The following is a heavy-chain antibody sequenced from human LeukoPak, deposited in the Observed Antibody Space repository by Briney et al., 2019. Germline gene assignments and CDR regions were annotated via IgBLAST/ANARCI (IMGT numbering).Heavy chain of an antibody. Sequence: SPSETLSLTCTVSGDSISGFYWSWIRQPAGKGLQWIGRISTSGSTNYNPSLKSRVTMSVDRSTNEFSLTVRSVTAADTALYYCARGLPSNGDYVDYYFYMDVWGKGATVTVSS. D-gene: IGHD4-17*01. V-gene: IGHV4-4*07. CDR2: ISTSGST. CDR1: GDSISGFY. CDR3: ARGLPSNGDYVDYYFYMDV. J-gene: IGHJ6*03.